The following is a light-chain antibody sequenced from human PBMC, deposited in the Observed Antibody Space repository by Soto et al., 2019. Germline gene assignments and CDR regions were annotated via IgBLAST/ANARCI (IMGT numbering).Light chain of an antibody. Sequence: DIQMTQSPSTLSASVGDRVTITCRASQSISRWLTWYQQKPGKAPKVLIYDASSLESGVPSRFSGRGSGTEFTLTITSLQPDDLGTYYCQQYNSPATFGQGTKLEIK. J-gene: IGKJ2*01. CDR3: QQYNSPAT. CDR2: DAS. CDR1: QSISRW. V-gene: IGKV1-5*01.